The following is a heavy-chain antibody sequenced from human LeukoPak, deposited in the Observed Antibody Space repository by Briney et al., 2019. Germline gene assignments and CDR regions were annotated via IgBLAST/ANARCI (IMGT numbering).Heavy chain of an antibody. Sequence: SETLSLTCTVSGGSISSYYWSWIRQPPGKGLEWIGYIYYSGSTSYNPSLKSRVTLSVDTSKNQFSLKLSSVTVADTAVYYCARGRDDYNFAYWGQGTLVTVSS. CDR3: ARGRDDYNFAY. CDR2: IYYSGST. J-gene: IGHJ4*02. CDR1: GGSISSYY. V-gene: IGHV4-59*01. D-gene: IGHD5-24*01.